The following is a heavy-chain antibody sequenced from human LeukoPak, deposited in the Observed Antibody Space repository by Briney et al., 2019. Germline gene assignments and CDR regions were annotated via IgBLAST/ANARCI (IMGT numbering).Heavy chain of an antibody. CDR3: AKDLTTGTLSFDY. D-gene: IGHD1-1*01. V-gene: IGHV3-33*06. CDR1: GFTFSSYA. J-gene: IGHJ4*02. CDR2: IWYGGSEK. Sequence: GGSLRLSCAASGFTFSSYAMSWVRQAPGKGLEWVAVIWYGGSEKYYADSVKGRFTISRDNSKNTLYLQMNSLRAEDTAVYYCAKDLTTGTLSFDYWGQGTLVTVSS.